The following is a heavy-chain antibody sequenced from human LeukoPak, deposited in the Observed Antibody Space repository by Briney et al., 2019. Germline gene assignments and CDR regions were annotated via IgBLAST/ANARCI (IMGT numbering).Heavy chain of an antibody. CDR1: GYSISSSYY. V-gene: IGHV4-38-2*02. CDR2: IYRSGST. D-gene: IGHD2-2*01. CDR3: ARYCSSTSCYFY. Sequence: SETLSLTCTVSGYSISSSYYWGWIRQPPGKGLEWIGSIYRSGSTYSNPSVKSRVTISVDTSKNQFSLKLSSVTAADTAVYYCARYCSSTSCYFYWGQGTLVTVSS. J-gene: IGHJ4*02.